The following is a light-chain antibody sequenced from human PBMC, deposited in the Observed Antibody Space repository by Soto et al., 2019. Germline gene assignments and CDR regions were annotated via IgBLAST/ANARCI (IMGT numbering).Light chain of an antibody. CDR2: GAS. J-gene: IGKJ3*01. V-gene: IGKV3-20*01. Sequence: EIVLTQSPGTLSLSPGERATLSCRASQSVSSRSLAWYQQKPGQAPRLLIYGASSRATGIPDRLSGSGSGTNFTLTISKLEPKDFAVYYCQQYGSSPIFTFGTGHKVEIK. CDR1: QSVSSRS. CDR3: QQYGSSPIFT.